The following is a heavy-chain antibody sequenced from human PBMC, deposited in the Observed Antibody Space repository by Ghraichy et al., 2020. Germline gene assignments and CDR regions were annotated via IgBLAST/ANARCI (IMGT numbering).Heavy chain of an antibody. Sequence: GGSLRLSCAASGFTFNIYAMSWVRQAPGRGLEWVSTVSGSGSNTFYADSVRGRFTISRDNSKNTLYLQMNSLRAEDTAVYYCANRGQLWYIELWGRGTLVTVSS. CDR3: ANRGQLWYIEL. CDR2: VSGSGSNT. D-gene: IGHD1-1*01. J-gene: IGHJ2*01. V-gene: IGHV3-23*01. CDR1: GFTFNIYA.